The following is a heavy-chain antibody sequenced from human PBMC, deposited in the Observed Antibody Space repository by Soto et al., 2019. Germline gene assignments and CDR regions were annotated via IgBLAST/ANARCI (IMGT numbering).Heavy chain of an antibody. CDR1: GGLISSGGYY. V-gene: IGHV4-31*03. Sequence: SETLSLTCTVSGGLISSGGYYWSWIRQLPGKGLEWIGNMYYSGSTYYNPSLKSRVSISVDTSEIQFSLNLSSVTAADTAVYYCARGDDCSGETCYRLDAFDIWGQGTKVTVSS. CDR3: ARGDDCSGETCYRLDAFDI. CDR2: MYYSGST. D-gene: IGHD2-15*01. J-gene: IGHJ3*02.